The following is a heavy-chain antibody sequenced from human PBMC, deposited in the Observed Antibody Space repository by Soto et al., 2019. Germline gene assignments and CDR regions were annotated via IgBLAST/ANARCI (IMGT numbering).Heavy chain of an antibody. CDR3: ASVHYGSGSGDFDY. CDR2: ISAYNGNT. D-gene: IGHD3-10*01. V-gene: IGHV1-18*01. CDR1: GYTFTSYG. Sequence: QVQLVQSGAEVKKPGASVKVSCKASGYTFTSYGISWVRQAPGQGLEWMGWISAYNGNTNYAQKLQGRVTMTTDTXXSTAYMELRSLRSDDTAVYYCASVHYGSGSGDFDYWGQGTLVTVSS. J-gene: IGHJ4*02.